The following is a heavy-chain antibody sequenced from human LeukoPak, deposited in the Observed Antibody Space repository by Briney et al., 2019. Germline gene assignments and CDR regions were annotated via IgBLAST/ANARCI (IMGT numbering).Heavy chain of an antibody. Sequence: PSETLSLTCAVYGGSFSGCYWSWIRQPPGKGLEWIGEINHSGSTNYNPSLKSRVTISVDTSKNQFSLKLSSVTAADTAVYYCARHAPYYYGSGSYIGYYYYYYMDVWGKGTTVTISS. J-gene: IGHJ6*03. CDR2: INHSGST. CDR3: ARHAPYYYGSGSYIGYYYYYYMDV. CDR1: GGSFSGCY. V-gene: IGHV4-34*01. D-gene: IGHD3-10*01.